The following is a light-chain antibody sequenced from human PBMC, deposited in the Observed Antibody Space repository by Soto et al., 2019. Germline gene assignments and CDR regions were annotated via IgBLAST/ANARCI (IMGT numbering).Light chain of an antibody. CDR3: QQYGRSPFT. CDR1: QSVSSSY. Sequence: EIVLTQSPGTLSLSPGERATLSCRASQSVSSSYLAWYQQKPGQAPRLLIYGASSRATGIPGRFSGSRSGTDFTLTISRPEPEDFAVYYCQQYGRSPFTFGPGTKVDIK. J-gene: IGKJ3*01. CDR2: GAS. V-gene: IGKV3-20*01.